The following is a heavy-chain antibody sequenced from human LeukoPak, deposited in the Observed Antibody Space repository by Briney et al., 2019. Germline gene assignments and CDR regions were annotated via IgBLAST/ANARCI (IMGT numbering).Heavy chain of an antibody. D-gene: IGHD1-1*01. CDR1: GFTFSNYW. V-gene: IGHV3-7*01. CDR3: VEINTP. J-gene: IGHJ5*02. CDR2: IKEDGSEK. Sequence: PGGSLRLSCAASGFTFSNYWMNWVRQAPGKGLEWVANIKEDGSEKYYVDSVKGRFTISRDNANNSLYLQMSSLRAEDTAVYYCVEINTPWGQGTLVTVSS.